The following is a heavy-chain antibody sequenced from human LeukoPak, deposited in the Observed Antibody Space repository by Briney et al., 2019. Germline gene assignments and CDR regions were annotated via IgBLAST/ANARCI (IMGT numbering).Heavy chain of an antibody. J-gene: IGHJ6*03. CDR1: GFTFGSYA. CDR2: ISYDGSNK. D-gene: IGHD4-11*01. V-gene: IGHV3-30-3*01. CDR3: ARADHNYPQEYYYMDV. Sequence: GGSLRLSCAASGFTFGSYAMHWVRQAPGKGLEWVAVISYDGSNKYYADSVKGRFTFSRDNSKNTLYLQMNSLRAEDTAVYYCARADHNYPQEYYYMDVWGKGTTVTVSS.